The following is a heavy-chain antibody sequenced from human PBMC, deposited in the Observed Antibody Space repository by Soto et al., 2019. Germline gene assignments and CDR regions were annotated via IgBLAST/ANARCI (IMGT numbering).Heavy chain of an antibody. CDR3: ARTSSGSYYY. CDR2: MNPNSGNT. D-gene: IGHD1-26*01. J-gene: IGHJ4*02. CDR1: GYTFTSYD. V-gene: IGHV1-8*01. Sequence: QVQLVQSGAEVKKPGASVKVSCKASGYTFTSYDINWVRQATGQGLEWMGWMNPNSGNTGYAQKFQXXVXMIXNTSRSTAYMELSSLRSEDTAVYYCARTSSGSYYYWGQGTLVTVSS.